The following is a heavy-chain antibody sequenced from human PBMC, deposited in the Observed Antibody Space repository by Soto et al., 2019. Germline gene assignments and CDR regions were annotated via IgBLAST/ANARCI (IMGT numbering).Heavy chain of an antibody. J-gene: IGHJ3*02. CDR2: ISSSSSYI. CDR1: GFTFSSYA. Sequence: GGSLRLSCAASGFTFSSYAMSWVRQAPGKGLEWVSSISSSSSYIYYADSVKGRFTISRDNAKNSLYLQMNSLRAEDTAVYYCARDLGGGYYGSGSYSPRDAFDIWGQGTMVTVSS. D-gene: IGHD3-10*01. CDR3: ARDLGGGYYGSGSYSPRDAFDI. V-gene: IGHV3-21*01.